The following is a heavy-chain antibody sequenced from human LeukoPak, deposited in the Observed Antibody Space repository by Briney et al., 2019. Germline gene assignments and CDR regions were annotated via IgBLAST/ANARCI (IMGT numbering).Heavy chain of an antibody. CDR3: AIHDYHSNSDAFDV. CDR1: GFSFSSCE. CDR2: ISRSGSIT. D-gene: IGHD4-23*01. J-gene: IGHJ3*01. V-gene: IGHV3-48*03. Sequence: GGSLRLSCAASGFSFSSCELSWVRQAPTKGLEWVSYISRSGSITYYADSVKGRFTISRDSAKNSLCLQMNSLRAEDTAVYYCAIHDYHSNSDAFDVWGQGTMVTVSS.